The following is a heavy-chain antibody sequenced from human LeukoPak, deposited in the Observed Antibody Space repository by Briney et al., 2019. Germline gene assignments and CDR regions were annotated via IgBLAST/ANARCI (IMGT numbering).Heavy chain of an antibody. V-gene: IGHV4-59*01. Sequence: SETLSLTCTVSGGSISRYFWGWIRQPPGKGLEWIAYIYYSGTTNYNPSLKSRVTISVDTSENQFSLKLNSVTAADTAVYYCARVRALSYYDSSGDLYYFDYWGQGTLVTVSS. CDR3: ARVRALSYYDSSGDLYYFDY. CDR1: GGSISRYF. J-gene: IGHJ4*02. D-gene: IGHD3-22*01. CDR2: IYYSGTT.